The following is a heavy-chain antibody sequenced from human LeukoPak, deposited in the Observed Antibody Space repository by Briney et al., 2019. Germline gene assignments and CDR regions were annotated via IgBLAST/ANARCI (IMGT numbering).Heavy chain of an antibody. CDR1: GFTFDDYA. J-gene: IGHJ4*02. CDR3: ARNPTGDYDY. Sequence: GGSLRLSCAASGFTFDDYAMHWVRQAPGKGLEWVSHINSDGSTTDYADSVKGRFTISRDNARNTLSLQMDSLRVEDTAVYYCARNPTGDYDYWGQGALVTVSS. D-gene: IGHD1-14*01. V-gene: IGHV3-74*01. CDR2: INSDGSTT.